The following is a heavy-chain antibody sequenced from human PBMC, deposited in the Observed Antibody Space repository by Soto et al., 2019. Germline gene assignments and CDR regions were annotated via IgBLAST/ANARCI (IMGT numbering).Heavy chain of an antibody. V-gene: IGHV1-69*13. CDR3: AITFNKQYYYDSSGYYYPPDY. D-gene: IGHD3-22*01. J-gene: IGHJ4*02. CDR2: IIPIFGTA. CDR1: GGTFSSYA. Sequence: SVKVSCKASGGTFSSYAISWVRQAPGQGLEWMGGIIPIFGTANYAQKFQGRVTITADESTSTAYMELSSLRSEDTAVYYCAITFNKQYYYDSSGYYYPPDYWGQGXLVTVYS.